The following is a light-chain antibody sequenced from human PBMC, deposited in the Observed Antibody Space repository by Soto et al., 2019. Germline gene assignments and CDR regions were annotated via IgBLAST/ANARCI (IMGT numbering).Light chain of an antibody. CDR2: EVS. Sequence: QSALTQPPSASGSPGQSVTISCTGTSSDVGGYNYVSWYQQHPGKAPKLMIYEVSKRPSGVPYRFSGSKSGNTASLTVSGVQDEDEADYYCNSYAGRNIYFGTGTKVTVL. CDR3: NSYAGRNIY. CDR1: SSDVGGYNY. J-gene: IGLJ1*01. V-gene: IGLV2-8*01.